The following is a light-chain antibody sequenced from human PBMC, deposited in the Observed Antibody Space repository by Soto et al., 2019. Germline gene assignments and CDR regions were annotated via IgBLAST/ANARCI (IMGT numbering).Light chain of an antibody. Sequence: DIQMTQSPSTLSASVGDRVTITCRASQSVSNCLAWYQQKPGKAPSLLIYDASRRETGIPARFSGSGSGTEFTLTINSLQSEDFAVYYCQQYRSWPRTFGQGTKVDIK. CDR1: QSVSNC. V-gene: IGKV1-5*01. J-gene: IGKJ1*01. CDR2: DAS. CDR3: QQYRSWPRT.